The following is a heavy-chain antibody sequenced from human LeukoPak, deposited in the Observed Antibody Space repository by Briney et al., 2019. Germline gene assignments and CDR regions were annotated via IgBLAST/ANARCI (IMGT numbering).Heavy chain of an antibody. CDR2: IWYDGSNK. V-gene: IGHV3-33*08. CDR1: GFTFSSYA. CDR3: ATVRTTWYVEN. J-gene: IGHJ4*02. Sequence: PGGSLRLSCAASGFTFSSYAMSWVRQAPGKGLEWVALIWYDGSNKDYADSVRGRFTISRDNSKNTLYLQMNSLRAEDTAVYYCATVRTTWYVENWGQGTLVTVSS. D-gene: IGHD1-26*01.